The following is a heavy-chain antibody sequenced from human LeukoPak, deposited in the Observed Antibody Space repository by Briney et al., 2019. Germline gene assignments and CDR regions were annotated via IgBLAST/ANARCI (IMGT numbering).Heavy chain of an antibody. CDR3: ARDESHYGGKKY. CDR2: ISAYNGNT. CDR1: GGTFSSYA. J-gene: IGHJ4*02. D-gene: IGHD4-23*01. Sequence: GASVKVSCKASGGTFSSYAISWVRQAPGQGLEWMGWISAYNGNTNYAQKLQGRVTMTTDTSTSTAYMELRSLRSDDTAVYYCARDESHYGGKKYWGQGTLVTVSS. V-gene: IGHV1-18*01.